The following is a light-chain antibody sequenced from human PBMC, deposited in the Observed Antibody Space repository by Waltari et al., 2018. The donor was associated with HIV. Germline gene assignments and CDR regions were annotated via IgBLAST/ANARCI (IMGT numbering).Light chain of an antibody. J-gene: IGKJ1*01. CDR1: QSLLHTNGHNY. V-gene: IGKV2-28*01. CDR3: MQALQTPRT. CDR2: MTS. Sequence: EIVMTQSPLSLPVTPGEPASSSCRSNQSLLHTNGHNYLDWYFQKPGHSPQVLIYMTSNRASGVPDRFSGTGSGSDFALKISRVEAEDVGIYYCMQALQTPRTFGQGTKVEIK.